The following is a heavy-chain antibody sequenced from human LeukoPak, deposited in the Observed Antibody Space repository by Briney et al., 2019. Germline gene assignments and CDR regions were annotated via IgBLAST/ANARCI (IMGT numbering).Heavy chain of an antibody. V-gene: IGHV3-30-3*01. J-gene: IGHJ4*02. CDR1: GFTFSSYA. Sequence: GGSLRLSCAASGFTFSSYAMHWVRQAPGKGLEWVAVISYDGSNKYYAVSVKGRFTISRDNSKNTLYLQMNSLRAEDTAVYYCARSSVAGDYFDYWGQGTLVTVSS. CDR2: ISYDGSNK. CDR3: ARSSVAGDYFDY. D-gene: IGHD6-19*01.